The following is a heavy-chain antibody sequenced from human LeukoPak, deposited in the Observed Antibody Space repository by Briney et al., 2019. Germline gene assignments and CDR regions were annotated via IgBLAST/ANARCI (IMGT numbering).Heavy chain of an antibody. V-gene: IGHV3-30*02. D-gene: IGHD6-13*01. Sequence: GGSLRLSCAASGFTYSSYGMHWVRQAPAKELAWVAFIRYDGSNKYYADSVKGRFTISRDNSKNTLYLQMNSLRAEDTAVYYCAKEGGSSWYFDYWGQGTLVTVSS. CDR1: GFTYSSYG. J-gene: IGHJ4*02. CDR3: AKEGGSSWYFDY. CDR2: IRYDGSNK.